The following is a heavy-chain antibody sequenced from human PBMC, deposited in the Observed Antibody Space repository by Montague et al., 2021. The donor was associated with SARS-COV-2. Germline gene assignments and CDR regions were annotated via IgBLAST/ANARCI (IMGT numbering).Heavy chain of an antibody. CDR1: GGSISSYY. CDR3: ARDIRVLLWFGEFDY. Sequence: SETLSLTCTVSGGSISSYYWSWIRQPPGKGLEWIGYIYYSGSTNYNPSLKSRVTISVDTSKNQFSLKLSSVTAADTAVYYCARDIRVLLWFGEFDYWGQGTLVTVSS. D-gene: IGHD3-10*01. CDR2: IYYSGST. V-gene: IGHV4-59*01. J-gene: IGHJ4*02.